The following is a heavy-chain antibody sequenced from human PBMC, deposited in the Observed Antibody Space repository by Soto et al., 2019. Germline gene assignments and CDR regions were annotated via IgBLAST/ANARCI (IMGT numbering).Heavy chain of an antibody. CDR1: GGTFSHSA. D-gene: IGHD3-3*01. V-gene: IGHV1-69*13. CDR3: ARDNDFPSSKYFYGLEG. CDR2: IIPISGTA. Sequence: SSVKVSCKASGGTFSHSAISWVRQAPGQGLEWMGGIIPISGTAHYAQKFQGRVSIIADESTRTAYMELSTLRSEDTAMYFCARDNDFPSSKYFYGLEGWGQGTTVTVSS. J-gene: IGHJ6*02.